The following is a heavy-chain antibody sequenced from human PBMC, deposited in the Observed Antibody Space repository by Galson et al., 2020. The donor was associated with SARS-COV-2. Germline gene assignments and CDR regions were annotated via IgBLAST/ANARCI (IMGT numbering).Heavy chain of an antibody. CDR2: IKQDGSEK. Sequence: GGSLRLSCAASGFTFRSYWMAWVRQAPGKGLEWVANIKQDGSEKRYVDPVKGRLTISRDNAKNSLYLQMNSLRSEDTAVYYCARDFPYGAGSGMDVWGQGTTVTVSS. CDR1: GFTFRSYW. D-gene: IGHD3-10*01. CDR3: ARDFPYGAGSGMDV. J-gene: IGHJ6*02. V-gene: IGHV3-7*01.